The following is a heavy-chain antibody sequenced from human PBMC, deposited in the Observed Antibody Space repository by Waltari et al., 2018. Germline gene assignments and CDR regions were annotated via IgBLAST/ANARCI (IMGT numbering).Heavy chain of an antibody. J-gene: IGHJ3*02. CDR2: IYHSGST. D-gene: IGHD6-19*01. CDR1: GYSISSGYY. Sequence: QVQLQESGPGLVKPSETLSLTCAVSGYSISSGYYWGWIRQPPGKGLEWIGSIYHSGSTYSNPSLKSRVTISVDTSKNQFSLKLSSVTAADTAVYYCAGLQWTVPGAFDIWGQGTMVTVSS. CDR3: AGLQWTVPGAFDI. V-gene: IGHV4-38-2*01.